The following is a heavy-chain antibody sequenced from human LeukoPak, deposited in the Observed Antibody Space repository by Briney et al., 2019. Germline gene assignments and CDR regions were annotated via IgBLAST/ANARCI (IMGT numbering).Heavy chain of an antibody. CDR1: EFTFSSYS. CDR3: AKDMGYYDSSGSFDY. D-gene: IGHD3-22*01. V-gene: IGHV3-48*04. CDR2: ITNSGNSK. J-gene: IGHJ4*02. Sequence: GGSLRLSCAASEFTFSSYSMNWVRQAPGKGLEWVSYITNSGNSKSYADSVKGRFTISRDNAKNSLYLQMNSLRAEDTALYYCAKDMGYYDSSGSFDYWGQGTLVTVSS.